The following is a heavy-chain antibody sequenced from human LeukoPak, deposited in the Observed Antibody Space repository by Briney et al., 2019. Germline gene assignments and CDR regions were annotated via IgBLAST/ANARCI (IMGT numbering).Heavy chain of an antibody. D-gene: IGHD6-19*01. J-gene: IGHJ4*02. Sequence: SQTLSLTCAISGDSGSRVSIAWNWIRQSPSRGLEWLGRTYYKSAWYNDYAVSVKGRIIINPDTSKNQFSLQLNSVTPGDTAVYYCARGTGWPQFDYWGQGTLVTVSS. CDR2: TYYKSAWYN. V-gene: IGHV6-1*01. CDR3: ARGTGWPQFDY. CDR1: GDSGSRVSIA.